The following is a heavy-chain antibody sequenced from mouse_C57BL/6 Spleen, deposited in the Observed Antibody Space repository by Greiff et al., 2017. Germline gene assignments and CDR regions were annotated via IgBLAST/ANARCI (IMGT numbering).Heavy chain of an antibody. V-gene: IGHV1-50*01. CDR1: GYTFTSYW. D-gene: IGHD2-4*01. Sequence: VKLQQPGAELVKPGASVKLSCKASGYTFTSYWMQWVKQRPGQGLEWIGEIDPSDSYTNYNQKFKGKATLTVDTSSSTAYMQLSSLTSEDSAVYYCARRDDYDWFAYWGQGTLVTVSA. CDR3: ARRDDYDWFAY. CDR2: IDPSDSYT. J-gene: IGHJ3*01.